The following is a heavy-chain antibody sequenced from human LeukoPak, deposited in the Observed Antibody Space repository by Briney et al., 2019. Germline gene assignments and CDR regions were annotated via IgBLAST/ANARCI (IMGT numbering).Heavy chain of an antibody. CDR2: INPNSGGT. J-gene: IGHJ4*02. D-gene: IGHD6-13*01. Sequence: ASVKVSCKASGYTFTDYYMHWVRQAPGQGLEWMGWINPNSGGTNYAQKFQGRVTMTRDTSISTAYMELSRLRSDDTAVYYCARGRYSSRYYFDYWGQGTLVTVSS. CDR1: GYTFTDYY. CDR3: ARGRYSSRYYFDY. V-gene: IGHV1-2*02.